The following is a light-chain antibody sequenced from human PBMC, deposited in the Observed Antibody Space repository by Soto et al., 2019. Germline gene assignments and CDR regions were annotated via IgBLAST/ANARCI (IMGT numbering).Light chain of an antibody. Sequence: EIVMPQSPASRSVSDGERATLSCRASQSVSSNLAWYQQKPGQAPRLLIYGASTRATGIPARFSGSGSGTEFTLTISSLQSEDFAVYYCQQYNNWPRTFGQGTKVDIK. V-gene: IGKV3-15*01. J-gene: IGKJ1*01. CDR2: GAS. CDR1: QSVSSN. CDR3: QQYNNWPRT.